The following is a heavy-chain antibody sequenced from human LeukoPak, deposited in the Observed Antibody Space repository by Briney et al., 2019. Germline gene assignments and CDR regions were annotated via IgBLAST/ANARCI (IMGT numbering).Heavy chain of an antibody. V-gene: IGHV1-46*01. CDR3: ARWGDIVVVPAATARSHYFDY. CDR1: GYTFTSYY. Sequence: ASVKVSCKASGYTFTSYYLHWVRQAPGQGLEWMGIINPSDCSTGNAQKFQGRVTMTRDMSTSTVYMELSSLRSEDTAVYYCARWGDIVVVPAATARSHYFDYWGQGTLVTVSS. CDR2: INPSDCST. J-gene: IGHJ4*02. D-gene: IGHD2-2*01.